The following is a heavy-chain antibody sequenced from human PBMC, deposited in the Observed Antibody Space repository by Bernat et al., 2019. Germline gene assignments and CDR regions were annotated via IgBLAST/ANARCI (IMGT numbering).Heavy chain of an antibody. J-gene: IGHJ6*02. CDR2: IYSGGST. CDR3: ARDTVTNYGMDV. CDR1: GFTVSRNY. V-gene: IGHV3-66*01. Sequence: EVQLVESGGGLVQPGGSLRLSCAASGFTVSRNYMSWVRQAPGKGLEWVSVIYSGGSTYYADSVKGSFTISRDNSKNTLYLQMNSLRAEDTAVYYCARDTVTNYGMDVWGQGTTVTVSS. D-gene: IGHD4-17*01.